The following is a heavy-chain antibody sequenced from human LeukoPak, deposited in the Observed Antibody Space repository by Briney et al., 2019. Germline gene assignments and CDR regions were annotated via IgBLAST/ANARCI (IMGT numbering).Heavy chain of an antibody. CDR2: ISSPGTTL. CDR3: ASGIQPRLSWFFDL. CDR1: GFRFSDYY. D-gene: IGHD5-18*01. J-gene: IGHJ2*01. V-gene: IGHV3-11*01. Sequence: GGSLRLSCAAPGFRFSDYYMTWIRQAPGKGPEWVAYISSPGTTLYYVDSVKGRFTISRDNAKNSMYLQMNSLRAEDTAVYYCASGIQPRLSWFFDLWGRGTQVIVSS.